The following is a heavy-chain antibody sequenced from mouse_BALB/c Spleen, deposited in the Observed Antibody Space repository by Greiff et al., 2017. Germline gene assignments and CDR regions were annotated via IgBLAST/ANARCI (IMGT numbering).Heavy chain of an antibody. J-gene: IGHJ4*01. CDR2: ISSGGGST. CDR1: GFAFSSYD. CDR3: ARHVRSGSSYVYAMDN. Sequence: EVHLVESGGGLVKPGGSLKLSCAASGFAFSSYDMSWVRQTPEKRLEWVAYISSGGGSTYYPDTVKGRFTISRDNAKNTLYLQMSSLKSEDTAMYYCARHVRSGSSYVYAMDNRGQGASDTVSS. D-gene: IGHD1-1*01. V-gene: IGHV5-12-1*01.